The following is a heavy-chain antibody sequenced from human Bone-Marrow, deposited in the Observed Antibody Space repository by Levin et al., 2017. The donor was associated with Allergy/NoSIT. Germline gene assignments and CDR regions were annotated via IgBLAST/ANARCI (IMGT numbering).Heavy chain of an antibody. CDR3: ARAVGHRGRFSD. D-gene: IGHD1-26*01. J-gene: IGHJ4*02. CDR2: IYYSGST. Sequence: SETLSLTCTVSGGSISSSSYYWGWIRQPPGKGLEWIGSIYYSGSTYYNPSLKSRVTISVDTSKNQFSLKLSSVTAADTAVYYCARAVGHRGRFSDWGQGTLVTVSS. CDR1: GGSISSSSYY. V-gene: IGHV4-39*07.